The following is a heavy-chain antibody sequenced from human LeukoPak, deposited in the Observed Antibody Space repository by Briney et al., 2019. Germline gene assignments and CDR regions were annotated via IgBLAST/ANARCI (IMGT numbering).Heavy chain of an antibody. D-gene: IGHD3-10*01. Sequence: PSETLSLTCTVSGGSISSYYWIWIREPPGKGLEGIGYIYYSGSTHYNPSLKSRVTISVDTSKNQFSLKLSSVTAADTAVYYCARARQKLWFGEGKAFDYWGQGTLVTVSS. CDR3: ARARQKLWFGEGKAFDY. CDR2: IYYSGST. CDR1: GGSISSYY. J-gene: IGHJ4*02. V-gene: IGHV4-59*08.